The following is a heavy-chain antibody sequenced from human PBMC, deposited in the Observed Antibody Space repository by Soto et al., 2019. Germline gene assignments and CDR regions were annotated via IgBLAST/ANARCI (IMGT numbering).Heavy chain of an antibody. CDR2: IIRILGIA. CDR3: AREGSYGDPP. D-gene: IGHD4-17*01. V-gene: IGHV1-69*08. J-gene: IGHJ5*02. Sequence: QVQLVQSGAEVKKPGSSVKVSCKASGGTFSSYTISWLRQAPGQGLEWMGRIIRILGIANYAQKFEGRVTITADKSTSRGYMELSSLRSEGTAVYYCAREGSYGDPPWGQGTLVTVSS. CDR1: GGTFSSYT.